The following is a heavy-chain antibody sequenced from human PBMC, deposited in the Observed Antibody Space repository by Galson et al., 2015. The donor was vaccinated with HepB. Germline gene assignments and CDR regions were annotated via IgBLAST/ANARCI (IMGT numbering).Heavy chain of an antibody. V-gene: IGHV3-53*01. CDR1: GFTVSSNY. CDR2: IYSGGNT. J-gene: IGHJ4*02. D-gene: IGHD2-21*01. Sequence: SLRLSCAASGFTVSSNYMSWVRQAPGKGLEWVSVIYSGGNTYYADSVKGRFTISRDNSKNTLYLQMNSLRAEDTAIYYCARAPPYSVYFDYWGQGTLVTVSS. CDR3: ARAPPYSVYFDY.